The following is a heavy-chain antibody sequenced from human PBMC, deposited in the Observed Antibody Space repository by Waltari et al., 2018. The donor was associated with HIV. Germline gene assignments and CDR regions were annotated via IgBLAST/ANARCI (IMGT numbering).Heavy chain of an antibody. V-gene: IGHV3-48*04. J-gene: IGHJ3*02. CDR2: ISSSSTTI. Sequence: EVQLVESGGGLVQTGGSLRLSCAASGLTFSSSSMHWVRQAPGKGLEWVSYISSSSTTIYCADSVKGRFTISRDNAKNLLYLQMNSLRAEDTAVYYCARDKAVIQPDAFDIWGQGTMVTVSS. D-gene: IGHD2-21*01. CDR3: ARDKAVIQPDAFDI. CDR1: GLTFSSSS.